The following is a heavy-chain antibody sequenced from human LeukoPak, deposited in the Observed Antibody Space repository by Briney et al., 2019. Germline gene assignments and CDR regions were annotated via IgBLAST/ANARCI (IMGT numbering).Heavy chain of an antibody. D-gene: IGHD4-23*01. J-gene: IGHJ4*02. CDR3: AKSVDGGNSPFDY. CDR2: IYYSGNT. Sequence: PSETLSLTCTVSGGSISSYYWSWIRQPPGKGLEWIGYIYYSGNTHYNPSLKSRVTMSVDTSKNQFSLKLSSVTAVDTAIYYCAKSVDGGNSPFDYWGQGTLVTVSS. CDR1: GGSISSYY. V-gene: IGHV4-59*04.